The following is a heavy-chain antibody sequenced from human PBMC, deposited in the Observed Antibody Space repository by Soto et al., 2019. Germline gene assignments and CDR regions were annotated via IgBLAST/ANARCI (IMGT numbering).Heavy chain of an antibody. V-gene: IGHV4-59*08. CDR2: IYYSGST. D-gene: IGHD1-1*01. CDR3: ARRYGYSLDY. CDR1: GGSISSYY. Sequence: QVQLQESGPGLVKPSETLSLTCTVSGGSISSYYWSWIRQPPGKGLEWIGYIYYSGSTNYNPPLKSRVTISVDTSKNQFSLKLSSVTAADTAVYYCARRYGYSLDYWGQGTLVTVSS. J-gene: IGHJ4*02.